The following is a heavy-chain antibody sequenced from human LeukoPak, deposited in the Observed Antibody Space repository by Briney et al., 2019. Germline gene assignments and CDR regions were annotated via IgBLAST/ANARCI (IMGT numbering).Heavy chain of an antibody. D-gene: IGHD2-2*01. CDR1: GFTFSSYA. Sequence: GGSLRLSCAASGFTFSSYAMHWVRQAPGKGLEWVAVISYDGSNKYYADSVKGRFTISRDNSKNTLYLQMNSLRAEDTAVYYCARDQARSSSTSCPLLDYWGQGTLVTVSS. J-gene: IGHJ4*02. V-gene: IGHV3-30-3*01. CDR2: ISYDGSNK. CDR3: ARDQARSSSTSCPLLDY.